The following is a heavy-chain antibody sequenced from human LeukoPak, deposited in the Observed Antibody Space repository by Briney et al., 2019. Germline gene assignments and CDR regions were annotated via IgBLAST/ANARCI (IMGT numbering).Heavy chain of an antibody. D-gene: IGHD2-21*02. CDR2: IKQDGSEK. V-gene: IGHV3-7*01. CDR1: GFTFSSSA. J-gene: IGHJ6*02. Sequence: GGSLRLSCAASGFTFSSSAMSWVRQAPGKGLEWVANIKQDGSEKGYVDSVKGRFTISRDNPKNSLYLQMNSLRAEDTAVYYCARYCGGDCYGMDVWGQGTTVTISS. CDR3: ARYCGGDCYGMDV.